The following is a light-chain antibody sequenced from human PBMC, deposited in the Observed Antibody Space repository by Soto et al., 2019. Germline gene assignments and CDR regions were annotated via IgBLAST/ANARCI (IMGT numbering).Light chain of an antibody. J-gene: IGLJ3*02. CDR1: SSNIGAGYD. CDR3: QSYDSSLSGCV. Sequence: QSVLTQPPSVSGAPGQRVTISCTGSSSNIGAGYDVHWYQQLPGTAPKLLIYGNSNRPSGVPDRFSGSKSGTSASLAIKGLQAEDEADYYCQSYDSSLSGCVFGGGTKLTVL. CDR2: GNS. V-gene: IGLV1-40*01.